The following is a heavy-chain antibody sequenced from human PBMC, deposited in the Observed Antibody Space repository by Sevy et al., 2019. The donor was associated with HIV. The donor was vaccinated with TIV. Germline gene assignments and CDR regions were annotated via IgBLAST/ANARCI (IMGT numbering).Heavy chain of an antibody. Sequence: GGSLRLSCVASGFTFSSNWMHWVRQAPGKGLVWVSRINSDGSSTSYADSVKGRFTISRDNAKNTLYLQMNGLRAEDTAVYYCARVHSSTWPLPPDNWGQRTLVTVSS. CDR1: GFTFSSNW. CDR3: ARVHSSTWPLPPDN. V-gene: IGHV3-74*01. CDR2: INSDGSST. D-gene: IGHD2-2*01. J-gene: IGHJ4*02.